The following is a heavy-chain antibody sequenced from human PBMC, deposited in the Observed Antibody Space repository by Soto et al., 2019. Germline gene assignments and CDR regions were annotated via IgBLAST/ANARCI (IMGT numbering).Heavy chain of an antibody. V-gene: IGHV3-21*01. D-gene: IGHD3-22*01. CDR3: AREYYYDSSGYPTLYGMDV. CDR1: GFTFSSYS. Sequence: GGSLRLSCAASGFTFSSYSMNWVRQAPGKGLEWVSSISSSSSYIYYADSVKGRFTISRDNAKSSLYLQMNSLRAEDTAVYYCAREYYYDSSGYPTLYGMDVWGQGTTVTVSS. CDR2: ISSSSSYI. J-gene: IGHJ6*02.